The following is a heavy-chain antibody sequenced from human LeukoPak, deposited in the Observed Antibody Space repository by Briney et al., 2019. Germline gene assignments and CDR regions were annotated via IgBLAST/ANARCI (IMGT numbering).Heavy chain of an antibody. CDR1: GFTFSSYA. J-gene: IGHJ6*03. CDR2: ISGSGDST. V-gene: IGHV3-23*01. Sequence: GGSLRLSCAASGFTFSSYAMSWVRQAPGMGLEWVSSISGSGDSTYYTDSVKGRFTISRDNAKNSLYLQMNSLRAEDTALYYCAREESRDGYNSAGYYYMDVWGKGTTVTVSS. CDR3: AREESRDGYNSAGYYYMDV. D-gene: IGHD5-24*01.